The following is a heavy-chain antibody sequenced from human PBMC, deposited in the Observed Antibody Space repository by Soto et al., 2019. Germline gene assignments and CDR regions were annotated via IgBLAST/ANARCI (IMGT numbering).Heavy chain of an antibody. CDR2: ISHSGST. Sequence: SETLSLTCAVSGGSITSSNWWSWVRQPPGKGLEWLGQISHSGSTDYNPSLKSRVSISVDKSKNRLSLKLSSVTAADTALYYCASADFSPFEYWGQGTLVTVSS. D-gene: IGHD2-21*02. CDR1: GGSITSSNW. CDR3: ASADFSPFEY. V-gene: IGHV4-4*02. J-gene: IGHJ4*02.